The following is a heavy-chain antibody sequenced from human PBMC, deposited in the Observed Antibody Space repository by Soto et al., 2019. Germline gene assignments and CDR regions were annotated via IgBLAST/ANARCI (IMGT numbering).Heavy chain of an antibody. V-gene: IGHV3-30-3*01. J-gene: IGHJ4*02. Sequence: QVQLVESGGGVVQPGRSLRLSCAASGFTFSSYAMHWVRQAPGKGLEWVAVISYDGSNKYYADSVKGRFTISRDNSKNTLYLQMNSLRAEDTAVYYCASGHSGYDKNDYWGQGTLVTVSS. D-gene: IGHD5-12*01. CDR2: ISYDGSNK. CDR1: GFTFSSYA. CDR3: ASGHSGYDKNDY.